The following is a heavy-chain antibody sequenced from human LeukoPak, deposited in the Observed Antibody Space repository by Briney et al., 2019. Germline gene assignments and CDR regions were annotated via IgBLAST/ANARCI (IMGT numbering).Heavy chain of an antibody. V-gene: IGHV3-30-3*01. D-gene: IGHD5-18*01. CDR1: GFTFSSYA. Sequence: GGSLRLSCAASGFTFSSYAMHWVRQAPGKGLEWVAVISYDGSNKYYADSVKGRFTISSDNSKNTLYLQMNSLRAEDTAVYYCARDEHSLPQSPTGYWGQGTLVTVSS. J-gene: IGHJ4*02. CDR2: ISYDGSNK. CDR3: ARDEHSLPQSPTGY.